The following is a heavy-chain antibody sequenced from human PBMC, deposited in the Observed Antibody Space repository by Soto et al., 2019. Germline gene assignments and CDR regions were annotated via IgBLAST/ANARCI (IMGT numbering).Heavy chain of an antibody. CDR2: ISSSSSYI. CDR1: GFTFSSYS. CDR3: AREGRGYSYGRGGWFDP. D-gene: IGHD5-18*01. V-gene: IGHV3-21*01. J-gene: IGHJ5*02. Sequence: GGSLRLSCAASGFTFSSYSMNWVRQAPGKGLEWVSSISSSSSYIYYADSVKGRFTISRDNAKNSLYLQMNSLRAEDTAVYYGAREGRGYSYGRGGWFDPWGQGTLVTVSS.